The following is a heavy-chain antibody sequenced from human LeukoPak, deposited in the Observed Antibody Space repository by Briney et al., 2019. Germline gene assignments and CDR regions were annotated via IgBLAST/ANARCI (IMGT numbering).Heavy chain of an antibody. Sequence: GGSLRLSCAASGFTFSSYWMTWVRQAPGKGLEWVATINRDGSEQFYVDSVKGRFTISRDNAKNSLYLQMNSLRAEDTAVYYCARDIAAAGLNWFDPWGQGTLVTVSS. J-gene: IGHJ5*02. V-gene: IGHV3-7*01. CDR1: GFTFSSYW. CDR3: ARDIAAAGLNWFDP. D-gene: IGHD6-13*01. CDR2: INRDGSEQ.